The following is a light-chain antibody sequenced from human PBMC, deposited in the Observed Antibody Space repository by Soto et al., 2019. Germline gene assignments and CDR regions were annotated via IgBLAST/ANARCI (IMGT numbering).Light chain of an antibody. CDR2: EAS. J-gene: IGLJ3*02. V-gene: IGLV2-23*01. CDR1: CSDVGSSDL. CDR3: CSYSGSITWV. Sequence: QSALTQPASVSGSPGQSITIPCTGICSDVGSSDLVSWYQQHPGRAPKLMIYEASKRPSGVSNRFSGSKSGNTASLTISGLQAEDEADYYCCSYSGSITWVFGGGTKLTVL.